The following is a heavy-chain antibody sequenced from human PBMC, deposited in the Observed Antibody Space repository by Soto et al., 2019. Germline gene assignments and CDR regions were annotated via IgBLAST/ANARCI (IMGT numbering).Heavy chain of an antibody. D-gene: IGHD6-19*01. J-gene: IGHJ4*02. CDR3: ARDMGDIAVATGKPSTADFDY. Sequence: QVQLVESGGGVVQPGRSLRLSCAASGFTFSSYAMHWVRQAPGKGLEWVAVISYDGSNKYYADSVKGRFTISRDNSKNTLDLQMNSLRAEDTAVYYCARDMGDIAVATGKPSTADFDYWGQGTLVTVSS. V-gene: IGHV3-30-3*01. CDR1: GFTFSSYA. CDR2: ISYDGSNK.